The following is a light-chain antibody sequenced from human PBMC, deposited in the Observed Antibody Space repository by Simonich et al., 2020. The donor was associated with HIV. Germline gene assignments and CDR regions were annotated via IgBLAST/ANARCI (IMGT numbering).Light chain of an antibody. CDR1: QSISNY. Sequence: IKMTQSRTSLSAYVGERVTITCRTSQSISNYLNWYQLKPGKAPKLLIYAASNLQSGVQSRFSGSGSGTDFTLTISSLQPEDLATYYCLQDYNLYTFGQGTKLEIK. J-gene: IGKJ2*01. CDR3: LQDYNLYT. CDR2: AAS. V-gene: IGKV1-6*01.